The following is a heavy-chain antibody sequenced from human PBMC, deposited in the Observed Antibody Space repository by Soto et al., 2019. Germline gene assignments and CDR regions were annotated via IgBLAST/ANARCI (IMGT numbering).Heavy chain of an antibody. CDR2: IYHRGST. CDR1: GGSISSGGYS. V-gene: IGHV4-30-2*01. J-gene: IGHJ4*02. Sequence: PSETLSLTCAVSGGSISSGGYSWTWIRQPPGKGLEWIGYIYHRGSTYYNPSLKSRVTISVDRSKNQFSLNLTSVTAADTAVYYCAREFTYYFDYWGQGTLVTVS. CDR3: AREFTYYFDY. D-gene: IGHD2-21*01.